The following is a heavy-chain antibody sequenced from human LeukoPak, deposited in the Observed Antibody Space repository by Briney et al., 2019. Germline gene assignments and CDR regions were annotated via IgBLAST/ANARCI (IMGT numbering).Heavy chain of an antibody. Sequence: GASVKLSCTASGYTFTVYYMHWVRQAPRQGLEWMGWINPNSGGTKYEQKFQGRVTMTRDTSIRTGYMELSRLAFDDSAVYYCAREESSGYSSSWDLDYWGQGTLVTVSS. CDR1: GYTFTVYY. D-gene: IGHD6-13*01. V-gene: IGHV1-2*02. CDR2: INPNSGGT. J-gene: IGHJ4*02. CDR3: AREESSGYSSSWDLDY.